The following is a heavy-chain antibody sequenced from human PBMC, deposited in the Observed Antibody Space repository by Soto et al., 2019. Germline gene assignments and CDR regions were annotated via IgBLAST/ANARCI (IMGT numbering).Heavy chain of an antibody. D-gene: IGHD3-3*01. V-gene: IGHV4-39*01. J-gene: IGHJ4*02. CDR2: IYYSGST. CDR1: GGSISSSSYY. Sequence: QLQLQESGPGLVKPSETLSLTCTVSGGSISSSSYYWGWIRQPPGKGLEWIGSIYYSGSTYYNPSLKRRVTISVDTSKNQFSLKLSSVTAADTAVYYCARQLITIFGVVNIPFDYWGQGTLVTVSS. CDR3: ARQLITIFGVVNIPFDY.